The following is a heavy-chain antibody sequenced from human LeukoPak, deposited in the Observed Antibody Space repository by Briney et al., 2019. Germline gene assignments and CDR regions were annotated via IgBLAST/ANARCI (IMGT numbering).Heavy chain of an antibody. Sequence: ASVKVSCKASGYTFTSYDINWVRQASGQGLEWMGWMNPNSGNTGYEQQFQGRVTMTRNTSISTAYMELSSLRSEDTAVYYCASGAYSSSWYYPVRSWFDPWGQGTLVTVSS. CDR3: ASGAYSSSWYYPVRSWFDP. D-gene: IGHD6-13*01. V-gene: IGHV1-8*01. CDR2: MNPNSGNT. J-gene: IGHJ5*02. CDR1: GYTFTSYD.